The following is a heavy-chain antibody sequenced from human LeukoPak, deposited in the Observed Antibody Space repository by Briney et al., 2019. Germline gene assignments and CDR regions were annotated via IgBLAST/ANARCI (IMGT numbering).Heavy chain of an antibody. CDR1: GFIFSSYA. V-gene: IGHV3-23*01. J-gene: IGHJ4*01. CDR3: ATYGSGSGTFFDS. CDR2: ISGSGSST. D-gene: IGHD3-10*01. Sequence: PGGSLRLSCAASGFIFSSYAMSWVRQAPGKGLEWVSAISGSGSSTYYADSVKGRFTISRDNAKNSLYLQMNSLRAEDTALYYCATYGSGSGTFFDSWGQGTLVTVSS.